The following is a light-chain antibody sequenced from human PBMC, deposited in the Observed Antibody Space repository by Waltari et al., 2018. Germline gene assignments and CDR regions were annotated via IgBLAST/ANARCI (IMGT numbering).Light chain of an antibody. J-gene: IGLJ3*02. CDR3: QSYDTSLSVV. CDR1: GSTIGAGSD. Sequence: QSVLTQPPSVSGAPGQRVPISCTGSGSTIGAGSDVPWYQQFPPAAPRLLIYGSTTRPLGVPDRFFGSTSGTSASLAIIGLQAEDEADYYCQSYDTSLSVVFGGGTKVTVL. CDR2: GST. V-gene: IGLV1-40*01.